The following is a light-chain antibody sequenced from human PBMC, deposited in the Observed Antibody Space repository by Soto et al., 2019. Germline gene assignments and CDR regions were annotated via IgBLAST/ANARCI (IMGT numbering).Light chain of an antibody. CDR3: GTWDSSLSAGV. J-gene: IGLJ3*02. V-gene: IGLV1-51*02. Sequence: QSVLTQPPSISAAPGQKVTISCSGSTSNIGNNYVSWYQQLPGTAPKLLIYENNKRPSGIPDRFSGSKPRTSATLGITGLQTGDEADYYCGTWDSSLSAGVFGGGTKLTVL. CDR2: ENN. CDR1: TSNIGNNY.